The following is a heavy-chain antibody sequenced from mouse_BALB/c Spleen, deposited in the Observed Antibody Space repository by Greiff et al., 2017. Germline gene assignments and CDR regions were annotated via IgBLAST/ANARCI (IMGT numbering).Heavy chain of an antibody. D-gene: IGHD3-3*01. J-gene: IGHJ4*01. V-gene: IGHV7-3*02. CDR1: GFTFTDYY. CDR3: TRVGFYAMDY. Sequence: EVKLVESGGGLVQPGGSLRLSCATSGFTFTDYYMSWVRQPPGKALEWLGFIRNKANGYTTEYSASVKGRFTISRDNAKNTLYLQMSSLKSEDTAMYYCTRVGFYAMDYWGQGTSVTVSS. CDR2: IRNKANGYTT.